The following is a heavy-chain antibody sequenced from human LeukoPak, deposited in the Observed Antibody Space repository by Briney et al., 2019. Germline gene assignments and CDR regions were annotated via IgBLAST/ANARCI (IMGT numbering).Heavy chain of an antibody. CDR2: IHPSGTT. D-gene: IGHD6-19*01. V-gene: IGHV4-4*07. CDR1: GGSISSYY. CDR3: ARETEVPGGRSWDF. Sequence: PSETLSLTCTVSGGSISSYYWPWIRQPAGKGLEWIGRIHPSGTTNHNPSLKSRVIMSLDMSNNQFSLKVRSVTAADTAVYYCARETEVPGGRSWDFWGQGTLVTVSS. J-gene: IGHJ4*02.